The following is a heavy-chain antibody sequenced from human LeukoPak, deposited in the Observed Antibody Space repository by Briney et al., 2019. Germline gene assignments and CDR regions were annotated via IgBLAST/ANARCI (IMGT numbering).Heavy chain of an antibody. CDR2: IYYSGST. V-gene: IGHV4-59*01. CDR3: ARNRYYYGSRNYGVPTWFDP. J-gene: IGHJ5*02. Sequence: SETLSLTCTVSGGSISGYYWSWIRQPPGKGLEWIGYIYYSGSTNYNPSLKSRVTISVDTSKNQFSLNPSSVTAADTAVYYCARNRYYYGSRNYGVPTWFDPWGQGTLVTVSS. D-gene: IGHD3-10*01. CDR1: GGSISGYY.